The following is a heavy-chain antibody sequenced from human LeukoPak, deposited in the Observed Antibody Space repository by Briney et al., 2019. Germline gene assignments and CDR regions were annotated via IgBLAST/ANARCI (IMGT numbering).Heavy chain of an antibody. J-gene: IGHJ5*02. CDR3: ARGRRPYYYGSESPLAANWFDP. CDR2: INHSGST. V-gene: IGHV4-34*01. D-gene: IGHD3-10*01. CDR1: GGSFSGYY. Sequence: SETLSLTCAVYGGSFSGYYWSWIRQPPGKGLERIGEINHSGSTNYNPSLKSRVTISVDTSKNQFSLKLSSVTAADTAVYYCARGRRPYYYGSESPLAANWFDPWGQGTLVTVSS.